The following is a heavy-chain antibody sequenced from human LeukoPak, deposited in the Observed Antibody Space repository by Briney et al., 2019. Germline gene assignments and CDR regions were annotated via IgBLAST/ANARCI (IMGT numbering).Heavy chain of an antibody. D-gene: IGHD3-10*01. CDR2: INPGGGST. CDR3: ARGGFTTMVRGVIITLDAFDI. CDR1: GYSFTNYY. Sequence: GASVKVSCKASGYSFTNYYLHWVRQAPGQGFEWMGIINPGGGSTTYAQKFQGRVTITRDTSTSTVYMELSSLRSEDTAVYYCARGGFTTMVRGVIITLDAFDIWGQGTMVTVSS. J-gene: IGHJ3*02. V-gene: IGHV1-46*01.